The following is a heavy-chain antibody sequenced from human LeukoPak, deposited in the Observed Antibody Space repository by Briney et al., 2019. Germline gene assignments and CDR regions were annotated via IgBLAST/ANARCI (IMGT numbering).Heavy chain of an antibody. CDR2: MNPNSGNK. J-gene: IGHJ5*02. CDR1: RYTFISYE. D-gene: IGHD3-3*01. V-gene: IGHV1-8*01. Sequence: ASVKVSCMPSRYTFISYEINWVRQATGQGREWMGWMNPNSGNKGYAQKFQGRVSMTRNTSISTAYMEQSGLSSEDGAVYYCARGGQDFGVIRWFDLWGQGTLVTVSS. CDR3: ARGGQDFGVIRWFDL.